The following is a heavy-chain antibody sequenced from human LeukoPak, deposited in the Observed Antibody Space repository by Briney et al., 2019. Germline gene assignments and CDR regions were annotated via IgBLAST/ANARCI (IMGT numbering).Heavy chain of an antibody. CDR3: ARDSR. J-gene: IGHJ4*02. CDR2: ISPDETVK. V-gene: IGHV3-7*01. CDR1: GFTISSVW. Sequence: GGSLRLSCVASGFTISSVWMSWVRQAPGKGLEWVANISPDETVKTYVDSVEGPFTISKDNAKNSVYLQMNSLTVEDTAVYYCARDSRWGQGTLVSVSS.